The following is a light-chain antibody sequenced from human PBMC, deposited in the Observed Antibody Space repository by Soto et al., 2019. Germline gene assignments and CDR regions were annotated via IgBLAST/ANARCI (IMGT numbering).Light chain of an antibody. J-gene: IGLJ1*01. CDR3: SSYTTSSTYV. Sequence: QSALTQPPSVSGSPGQSVAISCTGTSSDVGSYNRVSWYQQPPGTAPKLIIYDVSNRPSGVPDRFSGSKSGNTASLTISGLQAEDDADYYCSSYTTSSTYVFGTGTKLTVL. V-gene: IGLV2-18*02. CDR2: DVS. CDR1: SSDVGSYNR.